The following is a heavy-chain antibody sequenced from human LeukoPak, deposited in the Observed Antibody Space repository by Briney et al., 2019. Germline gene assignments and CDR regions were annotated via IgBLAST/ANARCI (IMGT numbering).Heavy chain of an antibody. D-gene: IGHD6-13*01. Sequence: GGSLRLSCAASGFTFSDAWMSWDRHAPGKGLEWVGRIKGKTDGGTTDYASPVKGRFTISRDDSKSTLYLQMNSLKTEDTAVYHCTADGTRSGIAAPDYWGQGTLVTVSS. CDR2: IKGKTDGGTT. V-gene: IGHV3-15*01. CDR1: GFTFSDAW. CDR3: TADGTRSGIAAPDY. J-gene: IGHJ4*02.